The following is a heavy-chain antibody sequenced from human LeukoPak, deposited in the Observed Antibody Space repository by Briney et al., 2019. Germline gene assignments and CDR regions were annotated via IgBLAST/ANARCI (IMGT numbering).Heavy chain of an antibody. CDR3: ARAATVTTADAFDI. CDR2: LY. Sequence: GGSLRLSCVASGLSVGRNYMTWVRQAPGKGLEWVSVLYYADSVKGRFTISRDDSKNTLSLLMNNLRPDDTALYYCARAATVTTADAFDIWGHGTMVTVSS. CDR1: GLSVGRNY. D-gene: IGHD4-11*01. J-gene: IGHJ3*02. V-gene: IGHV3-66*01.